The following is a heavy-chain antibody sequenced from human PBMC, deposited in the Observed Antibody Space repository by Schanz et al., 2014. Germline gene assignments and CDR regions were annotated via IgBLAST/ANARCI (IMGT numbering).Heavy chain of an antibody. V-gene: IGHV3-23*01. CDR2: ISSSGST. D-gene: IGHD1-26*01. J-gene: IGHJ3*02. CDR1: GFTFSSYG. CDR3: ARDGAGRAPDAFDI. Sequence: EGQLLESGGGLVQPGGSLRLSCAASGFTFSSYGMSWVCQAPGKGLEWVSGISSSGSTYYADSVKGRFTISRDNSKNTLYLQMNSLRAEDTAVYYCARDGAGRAPDAFDIWGQGTMVTVSS.